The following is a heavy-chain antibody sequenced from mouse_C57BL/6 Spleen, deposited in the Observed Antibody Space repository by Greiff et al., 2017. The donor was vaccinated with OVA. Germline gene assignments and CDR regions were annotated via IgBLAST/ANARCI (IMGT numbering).Heavy chain of an antibody. D-gene: IGHD1-1*01. V-gene: IGHV1-59*01. J-gene: IGHJ2*01. Sequence: QVQLQQPGAELVRPGTSVKLSCKASGYTFTSYWMHWVKQRPGQGLEWIGVIDPSDSYTNYNQKFKGKATLTVDTSSSTAYMQLSSLTSEDSAVYYCAPVYYGSSEVFDYWGQGTTLTVSS. CDR3: APVYYGSSEVFDY. CDR2: IDPSDSYT. CDR1: GYTFTSYW.